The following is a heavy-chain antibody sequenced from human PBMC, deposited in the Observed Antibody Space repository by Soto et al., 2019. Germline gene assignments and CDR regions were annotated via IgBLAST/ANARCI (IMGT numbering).Heavy chain of an antibody. J-gene: IGHJ5*02. Sequence: XTLSISSAVYGGSCSGYYWSWIRQPPGKGLEGIGEINHSGSTNYNPSLKSRITISVDRAKNQFSPKRSSVTARDTAVYYCARGWLWFGGPSVVNWFDPWDQGTLVTVSS. CDR2: INHSGST. D-gene: IGHD3-10*01. CDR1: GGSCSGYY. V-gene: IGHV4-34*01. CDR3: ARGWLWFGGPSVVNWFDP.